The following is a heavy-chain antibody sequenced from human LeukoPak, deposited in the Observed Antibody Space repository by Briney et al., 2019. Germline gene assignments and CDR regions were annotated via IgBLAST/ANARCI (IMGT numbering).Heavy chain of an antibody. V-gene: IGHV1-69*05. D-gene: IGHD2-2*01. Sequence: SVKVSCKASGGTFSSYAISWVRQAPGQGLEWMRGIIPIFGTANYAQKFQGRVTITTDESTSTAYMELSSLRSEDTAVYYCARDYCSSTSCHRALNYWGQGTLVTVSS. CDR2: IIPIFGTA. CDR1: GGTFSSYA. CDR3: ARDYCSSTSCHRALNY. J-gene: IGHJ4*02.